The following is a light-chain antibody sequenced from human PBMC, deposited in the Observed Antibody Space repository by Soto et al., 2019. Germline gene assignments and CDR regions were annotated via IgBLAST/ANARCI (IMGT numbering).Light chain of an antibody. V-gene: IGLV1-44*01. J-gene: IGLJ3*02. CDR2: NSD. Sequence: QSVLTQPPSASQTPGQRVTISCSGSSVNIGGNTVSWFQHVPGTAPRNVIFNSDRRPAGIPDRFSGSKSGNTASLTISGLQAEDEADYYCSSFTISSTWVFGGGTKLTVL. CDR1: SVNIGGNT. CDR3: SSFTISSTWV.